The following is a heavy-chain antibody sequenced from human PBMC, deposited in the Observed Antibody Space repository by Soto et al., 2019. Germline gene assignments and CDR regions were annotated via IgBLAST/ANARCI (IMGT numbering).Heavy chain of an antibody. J-gene: IGHJ4*02. Sequence: QVQLVQSGAEVKKPGSSVKVSCKASGGTFSSYAISWVRQAPGQGLEWMGGIIPIFGTANYAQKFQGRVTITADESTSTADRELGGMRSEDTAVYYCARDNPYCSGGRCYPDYFDCVGQGTLVTVSS. CDR3: ARDNPYCSGGRCYPDYFDC. V-gene: IGHV1-69*12. D-gene: IGHD2-15*01. CDR2: IIPIFGTA. CDR1: GGTFSSYA.